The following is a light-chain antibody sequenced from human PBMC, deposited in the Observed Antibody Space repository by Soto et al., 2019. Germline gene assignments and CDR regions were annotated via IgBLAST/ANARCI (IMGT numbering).Light chain of an antibody. CDR1: NSDIGIYNY. Sequence: QSALTQPASVSGSPGQSITISCTGTNSDIGIYNYVSWYQQHPGKAPKLMIYEVSNRPSGVSNRFSGSKSGNTASLTISGLQAEDEADYYCSSYTSSSTVVFGGGTKLTVL. J-gene: IGLJ2*01. CDR2: EVS. CDR3: SSYTSSSTVV. V-gene: IGLV2-14*01.